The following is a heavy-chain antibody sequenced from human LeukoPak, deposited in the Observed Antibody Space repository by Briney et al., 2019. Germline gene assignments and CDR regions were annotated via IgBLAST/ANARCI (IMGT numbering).Heavy chain of an antibody. J-gene: IGHJ5*02. Sequence: GGSLRLSCAASGFTFSSYGMSWVRQAPGKGLEWVSSISSSSSYIYYADSVKGRFTISRDNAKNSLYLQMNSLRAEDTAVYYCARSTYYYGSGSYGIDPWGQGTLVTVSS. CDR1: GFTFSSYG. D-gene: IGHD3-10*01. V-gene: IGHV3-21*01. CDR2: ISSSSSYI. CDR3: ARSTYYYGSGSYGIDP.